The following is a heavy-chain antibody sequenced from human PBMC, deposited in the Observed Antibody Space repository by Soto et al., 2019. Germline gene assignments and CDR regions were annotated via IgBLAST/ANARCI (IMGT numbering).Heavy chain of an antibody. CDR2: IIPIFGTA. CDR3: ARDGGRHSGGIDY. D-gene: IGHD1-26*01. CDR1: GGTFSSYS. Sequence: QVQLVQSGAEVTKPGSSVKVSCKASGGTFSSYSINWVRQAPGQGLEWMGEIIPIFGTAHYAQKFQGRVTITADESTSTAYMELSSLRSEDTAVYYCARDGGRHSGGIDYWGQGTLVTVSS. V-gene: IGHV1-69*01. J-gene: IGHJ4*02.